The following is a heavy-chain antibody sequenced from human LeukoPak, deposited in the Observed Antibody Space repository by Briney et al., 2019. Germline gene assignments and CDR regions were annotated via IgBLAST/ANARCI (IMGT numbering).Heavy chain of an antibody. D-gene: IGHD1-26*01. J-gene: IGHJ4*02. V-gene: IGHV3-48*03. CDR3: ARGEYSGSYYRD. Sequence: PGGALRLSCAASGFTFSSCEMNWVRQAPGEGLEWVSYISSSGSTIYYADAVKGRFTIYRDNAKNSLYLQMNSLRAEDTAVYYCARGEYSGSYYRDWGQGTLVTVSS. CDR2: ISSSGSTI. CDR1: GFTFSSCE.